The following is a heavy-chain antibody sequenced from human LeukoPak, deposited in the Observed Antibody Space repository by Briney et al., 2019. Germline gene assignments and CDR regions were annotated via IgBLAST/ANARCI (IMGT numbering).Heavy chain of an antibody. CDR2: IRGGGTSE. D-gene: IGHD4-17*01. V-gene: IGHV3-23*01. CDR1: GFTFSAYA. CDR3: ARDPNGDYIGAFVM. J-gene: IGHJ3*02. Sequence: GGSLRLSCTASGFTFSAYAMMWVRQAPGKGPEWVSAIRGGGTSEFYADSVKGRFRISRDNSKDTLFLQMNSLRAEDTAVYYCARDPNGDYIGAFVMWGPGTVVTVSS.